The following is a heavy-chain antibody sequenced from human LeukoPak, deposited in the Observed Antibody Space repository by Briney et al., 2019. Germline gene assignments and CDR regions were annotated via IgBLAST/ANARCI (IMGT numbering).Heavy chain of an antibody. D-gene: IGHD3-16*02. CDR3: ARIALGDYVWGSYRPTLAFDI. CDR2: IYHSGST. V-gene: IGHV4-34*01. Sequence: PSETLSLTCAVYGGSFSGYYWSWIRQPPGKGLEWIGSIYHSGSTYYNPSLKSRVTISVDTSKNQFSLKLSSVTAADTAVYYCARIALGDYVWGSYRPTLAFDIWGQGTMVTVSS. CDR1: GGSFSGYY. J-gene: IGHJ3*02.